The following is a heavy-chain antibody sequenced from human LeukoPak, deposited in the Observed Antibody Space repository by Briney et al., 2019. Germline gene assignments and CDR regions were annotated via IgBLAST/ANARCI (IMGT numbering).Heavy chain of an antibody. CDR3: ARVYSSSSGKNAFDI. CDR2: IGRGGGAT. Sequence: GGSLRLSCAASGLTVNNNYMNWVRQAPGKGLEWVSVIGRGGGATYYADSVKGRFTISRDNSKNTLYLQMNSLRAEDTAVFYCARVYSSSSGKNAFDIWGQGTVVIVSS. D-gene: IGHD6-6*01. V-gene: IGHV3-53*01. J-gene: IGHJ3*02. CDR1: GLTVNNNY.